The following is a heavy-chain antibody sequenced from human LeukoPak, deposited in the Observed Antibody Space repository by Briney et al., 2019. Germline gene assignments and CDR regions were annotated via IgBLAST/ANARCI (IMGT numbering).Heavy chain of an antibody. Sequence: PSETLSLTCTVSGGSISSSSYYWGWIRQPPGKGLEWIGSIYYSGSTYYNPSLKSRVTISVDTSKNQFSLKLSSVTAADTAVYYCAGNLSGELFYYFDYWGQGTLVTVSS. CDR1: GGSISSSSYY. J-gene: IGHJ4*02. CDR3: AGNLSGELFYYFDY. CDR2: IYYSGST. V-gene: IGHV4-39*07. D-gene: IGHD3-10*01.